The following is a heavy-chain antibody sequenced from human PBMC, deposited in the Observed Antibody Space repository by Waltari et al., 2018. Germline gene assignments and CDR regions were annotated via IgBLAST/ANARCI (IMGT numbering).Heavy chain of an antibody. CDR3: ARVYCSSTSCYPGPFDY. CDR1: GGSISSYY. Sequence: QVQLQESGPGLVKPSETLSLTCTVSGGSISSYYWSWIRQPPGKGLAVIGYIYYSGSTHYTPSLKSPVTISVETSKNPFSLKLSSVTAADTAVYYCARVYCSSTSCYPGPFDYWGQGTLVTVSS. J-gene: IGHJ4*02. V-gene: IGHV4-59*01. D-gene: IGHD2-2*01. CDR2: IYYSGST.